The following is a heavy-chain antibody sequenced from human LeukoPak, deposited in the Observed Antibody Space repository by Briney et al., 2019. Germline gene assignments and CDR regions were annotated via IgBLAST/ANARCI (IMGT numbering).Heavy chain of an antibody. CDR2: IWYDGSKK. Sequence: PGGSLRLSCAASGLTFSNYMMHWVRQAPGKGLEWVAVIWYDGSKKYHADSVKGRFTISRDGSKNTLYLQMNSLRAEDTAVYYCARDYCSTTSCLDYWGQGTLVTVSS. J-gene: IGHJ4*02. D-gene: IGHD2-2*01. V-gene: IGHV3-33*08. CDR1: GLTFSNYM. CDR3: ARDYCSTTSCLDY.